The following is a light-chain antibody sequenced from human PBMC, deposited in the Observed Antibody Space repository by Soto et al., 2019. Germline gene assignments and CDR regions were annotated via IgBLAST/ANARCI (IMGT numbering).Light chain of an antibody. CDR2: GAS. V-gene: IGKV3-20*01. CDR1: QSVSSSY. J-gene: IGKJ1*01. CDR3: QQYGSSQS. Sequence: EIVLTQSPGTLSLSPGERATLSCRASQSVSSSYLAWYQQKPGQAPRLLIYGASCRATGIPDRFSGSGSGTDFTLTISRLEPEDVAVYYCQQYGSSQSFGQGTKVEIK.